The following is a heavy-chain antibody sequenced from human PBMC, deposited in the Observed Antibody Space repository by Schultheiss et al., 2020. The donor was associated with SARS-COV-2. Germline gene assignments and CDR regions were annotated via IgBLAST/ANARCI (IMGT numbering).Heavy chain of an antibody. CDR1: GVSVSTYC. CDR2: IHDSGST. Sequence: SETLSLTCTVSGVSVSTYCWNWIRRPPGKGLEWIGFIHDSGSTNYNPSLKSRVTISVDTSKNQFSLKLSSVTAADTAVYYCARAERRWLQLNGWYFDLWGRGTLVTVSS. J-gene: IGHJ2*01. V-gene: IGHV4-59*02. CDR3: ARAERRWLQLNGWYFDL. D-gene: IGHD5-24*01.